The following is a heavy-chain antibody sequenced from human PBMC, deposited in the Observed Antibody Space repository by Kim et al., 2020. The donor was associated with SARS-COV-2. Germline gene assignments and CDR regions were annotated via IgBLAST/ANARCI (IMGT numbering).Heavy chain of an antibody. D-gene: IGHD2-15*01. CDR3: ARGGVVANL. V-gene: IGHV4-59*09. J-gene: IGHJ5*02. CDR2: GST. Sequence: GSTNYNPSRKSRVTISVDTSKNQFSLKLSSVTAADTAVYYCARGGVVANLWGQGTLVTVSS.